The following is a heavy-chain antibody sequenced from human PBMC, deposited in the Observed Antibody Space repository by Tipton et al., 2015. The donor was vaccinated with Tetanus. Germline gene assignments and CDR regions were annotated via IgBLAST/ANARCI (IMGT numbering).Heavy chain of an antibody. CDR1: GYTFTAYG. CDR3: ASGSAIRHGLDV. CDR2: LNPKTGTT. J-gene: IGHJ6*02. V-gene: IGHV1-8*01. Sequence: QLVQSGAGVKNPGASVKVSCKASGYTFTAYGLNWVRQAAGRGFEWMGWLNPKTGTTAYAQKFQGRVSVTTDTSISTAYMELSSLRFDDTAVYYCASGSAIRHGLDVWGHGTTVTVYS. D-gene: IGHD2-2*01.